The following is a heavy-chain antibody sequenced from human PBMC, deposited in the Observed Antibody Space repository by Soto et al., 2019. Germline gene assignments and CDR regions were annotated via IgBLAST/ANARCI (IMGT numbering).Heavy chain of an antibody. V-gene: IGHV3-33*01. D-gene: IGHD1-1*01. CDR3: ARGSPRNTDFDY. CDR1: GFTFSSYG. J-gene: IGHJ4*02. CDR2: IWYDGSNK. Sequence: QVQLVESGGGVVQPGRSLRLSCAASGFTFSSYGMHWVRQAPGKGLEWVAVIWYDGSNKYYADSVKGRFTISRDNSKNTLYLQMNSLRAEDTAVYYCARGSPRNTDFDYWGPGTLVTVSS.